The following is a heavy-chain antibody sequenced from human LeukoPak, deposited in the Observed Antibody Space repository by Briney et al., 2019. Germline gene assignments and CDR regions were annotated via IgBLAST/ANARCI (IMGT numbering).Heavy chain of an antibody. Sequence: GGSLRLSCAASGLTFSSYAMSWVRQAPGKGLEWVSGISASGGSTYYADSVKGRFTISRDNSKNTLYLQMNSLRAEDTAVYYCAKDRGRGNSWDSYFDYWGQGTLVTVSS. D-gene: IGHD6-13*01. CDR1: GLTFSSYA. CDR2: ISASGGST. J-gene: IGHJ4*02. V-gene: IGHV3-23*01. CDR3: AKDRGRGNSWDSYFDY.